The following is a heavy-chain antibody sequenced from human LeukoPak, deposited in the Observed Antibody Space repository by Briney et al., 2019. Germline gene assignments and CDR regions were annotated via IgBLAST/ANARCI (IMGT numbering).Heavy chain of an antibody. V-gene: IGHV3-9*01. CDR2: ISWNSGSI. D-gene: IGHD3-10*01. J-gene: IGHJ6*02. CDR3: AKDIFRGFDGMDV. Sequence: GGSLRLSCAASGSTFDDYAMHWVRQAPGKGLEWFSGISWNSGSIGYADSVKGRFTTSRDNAKSSLYLQMHSLRAEDTALYYCAKDIFRGFDGMDVWGQGTTVTVPS. CDR1: GSTFDDYA.